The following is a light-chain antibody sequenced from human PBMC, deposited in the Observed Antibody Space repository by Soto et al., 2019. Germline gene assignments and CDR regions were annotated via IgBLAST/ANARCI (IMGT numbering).Light chain of an antibody. V-gene: IGKV3-20*01. J-gene: IGKJ4*01. Sequence: ETVLTQSPGTLSLCPGERATLSCRASQSVRSNYLAWYQQKPGQAPRLLIYGASSRATGIPDRFGGSGSGTDFTLTISRLEPEDFAVYYCQQYASSPLTFGGGTKVEIK. CDR2: GAS. CDR3: QQYASSPLT. CDR1: QSVRSNY.